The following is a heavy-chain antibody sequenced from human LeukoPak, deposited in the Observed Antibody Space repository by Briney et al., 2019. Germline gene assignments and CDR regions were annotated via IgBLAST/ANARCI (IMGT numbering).Heavy chain of an antibody. D-gene: IGHD1-20*01. CDR1: GFTFSSYE. J-gene: IGHJ5*02. V-gene: IGHV3-48*01. CDR3: ARTAITGTMGLFDP. CDR2: ISSSSSTI. Sequence: GGSLRLSCAASGFTFSSYEMNWVRQAPGKGLEWVSYISSSSSTIYYADSVKGRFTISRDNAKNSLYLQMNSLRAEDTAVYYCARTAITGTMGLFDPWGQGTLVTVSS.